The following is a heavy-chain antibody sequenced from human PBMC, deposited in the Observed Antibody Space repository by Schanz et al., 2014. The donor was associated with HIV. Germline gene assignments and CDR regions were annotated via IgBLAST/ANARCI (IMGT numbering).Heavy chain of an antibody. V-gene: IGHV3-9*01. J-gene: IGHJ3*02. D-gene: IGHD1-26*01. CDR3: AKDMGSGSYEAFDI. CDR1: GFTISSNY. Sequence: DVQLVETGGGLIQPGGSLRLSCAVSGFTISSNYMSWVRQAPGKGLEWVSGITWNSGSKGYADSVKGRFTISRDNAKNFLYLQMNSLRAEDTALYYCAKDMGSGSYEAFDIWGQGTTVIVSS. CDR2: ITWNSGSK.